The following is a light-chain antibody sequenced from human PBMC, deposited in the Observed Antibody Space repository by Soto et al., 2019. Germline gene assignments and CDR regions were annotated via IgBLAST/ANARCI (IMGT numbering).Light chain of an antibody. CDR1: QRVSSY. J-gene: IGKJ4*01. Sequence: EIVLTQSPATLSLSPGERATLSCRASQRVSSYLAWYQQKPGQAPRLLIYDASNRATGIPARFSGSGSGTDFTLTISSLEREDFEVYYCQQGSNWPSIFGGGTKVEFK. V-gene: IGKV3-11*01. CDR3: QQGSNWPSI. CDR2: DAS.